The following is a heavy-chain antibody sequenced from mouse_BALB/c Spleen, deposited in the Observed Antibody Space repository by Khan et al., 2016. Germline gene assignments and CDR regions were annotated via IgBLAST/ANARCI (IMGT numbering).Heavy chain of an antibody. Sequence: QVQLQQSGPELVKPGASVKLSCKASGYSFTSYYIHWVKQRPGQGLEWIGRIYPGNGNTKYNEKFKGKATLTADTSSSTAYMQLSSLTSEDSAVYFCARSYYDLCPYGVDSWGQGTTVTVSS. J-gene: IGHJ2*01. CDR2: IYPGNGNT. V-gene: IGHV1-66*01. CDR1: GYSFTSYY. D-gene: IGHD2-4*01. CDR3: ARSYYDLCPYGVDS.